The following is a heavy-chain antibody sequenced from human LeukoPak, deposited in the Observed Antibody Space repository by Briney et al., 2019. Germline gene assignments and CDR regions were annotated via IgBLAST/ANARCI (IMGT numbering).Heavy chain of an antibody. V-gene: IGHV3-7*01. D-gene: IGHD5-18*01. CDR1: GFTFSSYW. CDR3: ATSGEGYSYGPHYFDY. J-gene: IGHJ4*02. Sequence: GGSLRLSCAASGFTFSSYWVSWVRQAPGKGLEWVANIKQDGSEKYYVDSVKARFTISRDNAKNPLYLQMNSLRAEDTAVYYCATSGEGYSYGPHYFDYWGQGTLVTVSS. CDR2: IKQDGSEK.